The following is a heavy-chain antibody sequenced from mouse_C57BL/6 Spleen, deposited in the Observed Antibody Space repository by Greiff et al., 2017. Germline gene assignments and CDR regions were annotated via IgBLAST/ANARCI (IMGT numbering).Heavy chain of an antibody. V-gene: IGHV5-9*01. CDR1: GFTFSSYT. J-gene: IGHJ2*01. CDR3: ARQYYGYYFDY. Sequence: EVMLVESGGGLVKPGGSLKLSCAASGFTFSSYTMSWVRQTPEKRLEWVATISGGGGNTYYPDSVKGRFNISRDNAKNTLYLQMSRLRSEDTALYYCARQYYGYYFDYWGQGTTLTVSS. D-gene: IGHD1-1*01. CDR2: ISGGGGNT.